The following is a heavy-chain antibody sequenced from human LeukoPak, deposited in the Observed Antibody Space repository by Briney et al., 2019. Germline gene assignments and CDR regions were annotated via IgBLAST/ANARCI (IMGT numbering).Heavy chain of an antibody. CDR3: ARGRYCSSTSCYLGYFQH. Sequence: GGSLRLSCAASGFTFSSYAMHWVRQAPGKGLEYVSAISSNGGSTYYANSVKGRFTISRDNSKNTLYLQMGSLRAEDMAVYYCARGRYCSSTSCYLGYFQHWGQGTLVTVSS. CDR2: ISSNGGST. J-gene: IGHJ1*01. D-gene: IGHD2-2*01. CDR1: GFTFSSYA. V-gene: IGHV3-64*01.